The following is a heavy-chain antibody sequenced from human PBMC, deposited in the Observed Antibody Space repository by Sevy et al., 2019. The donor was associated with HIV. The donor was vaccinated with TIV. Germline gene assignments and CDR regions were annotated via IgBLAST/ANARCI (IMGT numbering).Heavy chain of an antibody. J-gene: IGHJ3*02. D-gene: IGHD3-10*02. CDR3: ARSRRSYVFDAFDI. CDR1: EFTFNIYT. CDR2: LSYDGSSK. Sequence: GGSLRLSCAASEFTFNIYTMHWVRRAPGTGLEWVTLLSYDGSSKYYADSVKGRFTISRDNSKNTLYLQMKSLRAEDTAIYYCARSRRSYVFDAFDIWGQGTLVTVSS. V-gene: IGHV3-30-3*01.